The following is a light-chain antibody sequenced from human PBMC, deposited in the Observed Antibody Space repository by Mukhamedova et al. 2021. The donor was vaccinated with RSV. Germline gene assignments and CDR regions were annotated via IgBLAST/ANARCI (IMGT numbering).Light chain of an antibody. CDR2: QDS. Sequence: GDKYACWYQQKPGQSPVLVIYQDSKRPSGIPERFSGSNSGNTATLTISGTQAMDEADYYCQAWDSSTGGVFGGGTKLTVL. CDR3: QAWDSSTGGV. CDR1: GDKY. J-gene: IGLJ2*01. V-gene: IGLV3-1*01.